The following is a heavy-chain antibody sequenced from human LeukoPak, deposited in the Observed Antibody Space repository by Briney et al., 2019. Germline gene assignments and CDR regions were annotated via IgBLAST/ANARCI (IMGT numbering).Heavy chain of an antibody. J-gene: IGHJ6*02. CDR1: GGSFSGYY. Sequence: PSETLPLTCAVYGGSFSGYYWSWIRQPPGKGLEWIGEINHSGSTNYNPSLKSRVTISVDTSKNQFSLKLSSVTAADTAVYYCASLTTVYYYYGMDVWGQGTTVTVSS. D-gene: IGHD4-17*01. V-gene: IGHV4-34*01. CDR2: INHSGST. CDR3: ASLTTVYYYYGMDV.